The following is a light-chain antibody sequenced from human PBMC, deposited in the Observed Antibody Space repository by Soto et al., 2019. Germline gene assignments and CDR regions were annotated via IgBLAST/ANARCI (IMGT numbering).Light chain of an antibody. V-gene: IGKV3-20*01. J-gene: IGKJ2*01. CDR3: QQYGGSPPYT. Sequence: VWTQSPGTLSLSPGERATISCRARQSISSYYLAWYQHKPGQAPRLLMNGASSRATGIPHRFSGSGSGTDFTLTISRLEPEDCGVYYCQQYGGSPPYTFGQGTRLEIK. CDR2: GAS. CDR1: QSISSYY.